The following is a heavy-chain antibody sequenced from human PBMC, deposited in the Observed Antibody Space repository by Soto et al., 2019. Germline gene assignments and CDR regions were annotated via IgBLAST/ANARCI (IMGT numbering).Heavy chain of an antibody. J-gene: IGHJ6*02. CDR2: IIPIFGTA. CDR3: ARMCYCSSTSCCQDDYYYYGMDV. Sequence: SVKVSCKASGGTFSSYAISWVRQAPGQGLEWMGGIIPIFGTANYAQKFQGRVTITADESTSTAYMELSSLRSEDTAVYYCARMCYCSSTSCCQDDYYYYGMDVWGQGTTVTVSS. V-gene: IGHV1-69*13. D-gene: IGHD2-2*01. CDR1: GGTFSSYA.